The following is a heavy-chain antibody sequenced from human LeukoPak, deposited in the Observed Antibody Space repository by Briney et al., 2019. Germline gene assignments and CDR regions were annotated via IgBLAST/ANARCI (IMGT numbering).Heavy chain of an antibody. J-gene: IGHJ6*03. V-gene: IGHV1-2*02. CDR1: GYTFTGYY. CDR3: ARAPPPYYYMDV. Sequence: ASVKVSYKASGYTFTGYYMHWVRQAPGQGLEWMGWINPNSGGTNYAQKFQGRVTMTRDTSISTAYMELSRLRSDDTAVYYCARAPPPYYYMDVWGKGTTVTVSS. CDR2: INPNSGGT.